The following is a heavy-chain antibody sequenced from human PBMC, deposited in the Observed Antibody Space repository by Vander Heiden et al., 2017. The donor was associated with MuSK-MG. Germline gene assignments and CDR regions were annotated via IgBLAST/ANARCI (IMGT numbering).Heavy chain of an antibody. CDR3: ARDLNFWSGYYGGPYYFDY. V-gene: IGHV3-66*01. CDR2: IYSGGST. Sequence: EVQLVESGGGLVQPGGSLRLSCAASGITVSSNYMSWVRQAPGKGLEWVSVIYSGGSTYYADSVKGRFTISRDNSKNTLYLQMNSLRAEDTAVYYCARDLNFWSGYYGGPYYFDYWGQGTLVTVSS. CDR1: GITVSSNY. D-gene: IGHD3-3*01. J-gene: IGHJ4*02.